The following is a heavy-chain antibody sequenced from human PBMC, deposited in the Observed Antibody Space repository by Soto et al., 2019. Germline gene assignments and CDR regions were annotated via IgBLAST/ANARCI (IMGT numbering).Heavy chain of an antibody. Sequence: SETLSLTCSVSGGSVSDKTYYWSWIRQPPGKRLEWIGYVYYSGTTNYNPSLKSRVTISVDRSKNQFSLRLSSVTTADTALYSCARTTAVPNSLRSRYFFDYWGQGTLVTVSS. J-gene: IGHJ4*02. CDR3: ARTTAVPNSLRSRYFFDY. V-gene: IGHV4-61*01. D-gene: IGHD4-17*01. CDR2: VYYSGTT. CDR1: GGSVSDKTYY.